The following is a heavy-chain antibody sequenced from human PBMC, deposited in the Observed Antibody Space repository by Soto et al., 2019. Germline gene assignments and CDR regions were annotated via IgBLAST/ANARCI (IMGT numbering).Heavy chain of an antibody. CDR3: ARGDYGSGSYPGYYYYMDV. V-gene: IGHV1-2*04. CDR2: INPNSGGT. Sequence: ASVKVSCKASGYTFTGYYMHWVRQAPGQGLGWMGWINPNSGGTNYAQKFQGWVTMTRDTSISTAYMELSRLRSDDTAVYYCARGDYGSGSYPGYYYYMDVWGKGTTVTVSS. J-gene: IGHJ6*03. CDR1: GYTFTGYY. D-gene: IGHD3-10*01.